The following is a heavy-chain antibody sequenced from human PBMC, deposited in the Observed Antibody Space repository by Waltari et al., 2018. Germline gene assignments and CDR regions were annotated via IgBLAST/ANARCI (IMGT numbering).Heavy chain of an antibody. V-gene: IGHV4-34*01. CDR3: AKQLVDVWDGLGGFDV. D-gene: IGHD3-16*01. CDR1: GGSLSGSF. CDR2: INDGGSA. Sequence: QVQLQQWGAGLLRPSETLSLTCAVHGGSLSGSFWSWFRQAPGKGLEWIAEINDGGSANANPSLESRVTISVDTAKNQIFLKMNSVTAADTGLYYCAKQLVDVWDGLGGFDVWGQGTMITVSS. J-gene: IGHJ3*01.